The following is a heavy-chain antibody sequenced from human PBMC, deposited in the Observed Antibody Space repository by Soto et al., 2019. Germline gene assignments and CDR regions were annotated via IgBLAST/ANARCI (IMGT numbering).Heavy chain of an antibody. CDR2: ISYDESNK. J-gene: IGHJ4*02. Sequence: QVQLVESGGGVVQPGRSLRLSCAASGFTFSSYAMHWVRQAPGKGLEWVAVISYDESNKYYTDSVKGRFTISRDNSKNTLYLQMNSLRVEDTAVYYCARGGYSSSWSVDFWGQGTLVTVSS. V-gene: IGHV3-30-3*01. D-gene: IGHD6-13*01. CDR1: GFTFSSYA. CDR3: ARGGYSSSWSVDF.